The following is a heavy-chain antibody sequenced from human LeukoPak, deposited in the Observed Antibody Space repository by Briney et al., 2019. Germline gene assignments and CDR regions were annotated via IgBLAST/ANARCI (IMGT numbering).Heavy chain of an antibody. J-gene: IGHJ4*02. CDR3: ARDQYSGWYYFSGISFDY. D-gene: IGHD6-19*01. CDR1: GGTFSSYA. V-gene: IGHV3-30-3*01. CDR2: ISYDGSNK. Sequence: SCKASGGTFSSYAMHWVRQAPGKGLEWVAVISYDGSNKYYADSVKGRFTISRDNSKNTLYLQMNSLRAEDTAVYYCARDQYSGWYYFSGISFDYWGQGTLVTVSS.